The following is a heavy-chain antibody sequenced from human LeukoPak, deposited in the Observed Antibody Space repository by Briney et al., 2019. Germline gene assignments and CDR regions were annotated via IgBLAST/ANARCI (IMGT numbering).Heavy chain of an antibody. CDR1: GFTASSNY. CDR2: IYSDDRT. Sequence: PGGSLRLSCAASGFTASSNYMSWVRQAPGKGLEWVSVIYSDDRTYYADSVKGRFTISRHTSKKTLYLQMNSLRAEDTAVYYCAREVMAKRRAFDIWGQERVVTVSS. J-gene: IGHJ3*02. D-gene: IGHD2-8*01. V-gene: IGHV3-53*04. CDR3: AREVMAKRRAFDI.